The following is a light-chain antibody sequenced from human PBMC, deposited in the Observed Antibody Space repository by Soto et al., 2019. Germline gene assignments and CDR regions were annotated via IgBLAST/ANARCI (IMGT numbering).Light chain of an antibody. J-gene: IGKJ4*01. CDR1: QVISSA. V-gene: IGKV1D-13*01. CDR3: QQFNNYPPLT. Sequence: AIQLTQSPSSLSASVGDRVTITCRASQVISSALAWYQQKPGKAPKLLIYDASSLESGVPSRFSGSGSGTDFTLTISSLQPEDFATYYCQQFNNYPPLTFGGGTKVEIK. CDR2: DAS.